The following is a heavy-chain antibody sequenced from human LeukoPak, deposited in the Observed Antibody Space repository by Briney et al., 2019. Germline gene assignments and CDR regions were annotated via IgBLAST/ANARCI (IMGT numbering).Heavy chain of an antibody. D-gene: IGHD1-26*01. CDR1: GLTVRSNY. Sequence: PGGSLRLSCAASGLTVRSNYMSWVRQAPGKGLEWVSGISGSGGSTYYADSVKGRFTISRDNSKKTLYLQMNSLRAEDTAVYYCAKDSKIVGPTFRSYHYMDVWGKGTTVTVSS. V-gene: IGHV3-23*01. CDR2: ISGSGGST. J-gene: IGHJ6*03. CDR3: AKDSKIVGPTFRSYHYMDV.